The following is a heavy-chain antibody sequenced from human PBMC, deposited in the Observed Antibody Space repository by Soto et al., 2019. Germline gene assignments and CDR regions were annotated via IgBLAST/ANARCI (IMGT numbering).Heavy chain of an antibody. CDR2: IIPVFGLV. Sequence: QVHLLLQSGAEVKKPGSSVKVSCKASGGTPSNSAISWVQQAPGQGLEWMGGIIPVFGLVKYAQNFQGRVTITADESTNTAYMELSSLRPEDTAGYYCAGGRIVVVGSRAYYGMDVWGQGTTVTVSS. CDR1: GGTPSNSA. D-gene: IGHD3-22*01. CDR3: AGGRIVVVGSRAYYGMDV. J-gene: IGHJ6*02. V-gene: IGHV1-69*01.